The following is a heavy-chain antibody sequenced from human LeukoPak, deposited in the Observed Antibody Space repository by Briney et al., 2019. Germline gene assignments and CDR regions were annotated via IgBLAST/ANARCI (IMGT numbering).Heavy chain of an antibody. Sequence: ASVKVSCKASGYTFTSYDINWVRQATGQGLEWMGWMNPNSGNTGYAQKFQGRVTMTRNTSISIAYMELSSLRSEDTAVYYCARGQYYYDSSGYHDAFDIWGQGTMVTVSS. D-gene: IGHD3-22*01. CDR1: GYTFTSYD. CDR2: MNPNSGNT. J-gene: IGHJ3*02. CDR3: ARGQYYYDSSGYHDAFDI. V-gene: IGHV1-8*01.